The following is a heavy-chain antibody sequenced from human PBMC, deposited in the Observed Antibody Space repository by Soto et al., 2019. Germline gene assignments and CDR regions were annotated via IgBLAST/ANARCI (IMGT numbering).Heavy chain of an antibody. CDR2: ISHSGSF. V-gene: IGHV4-39*01. Sequence: SETLSLTCTVSGGSVSNSQYFWVWLRQPPGKGLEWIGTISHSGSFRYNPSLNSRVTISVDTSKNQFSLKPSSVTAADTAVYYYARFYYDILTGYYDWFDPWGQGTLVTVSS. J-gene: IGHJ5*02. D-gene: IGHD3-9*01. CDR3: ARFYYDILTGYYDWFDP. CDR1: GGSVSNSQYF.